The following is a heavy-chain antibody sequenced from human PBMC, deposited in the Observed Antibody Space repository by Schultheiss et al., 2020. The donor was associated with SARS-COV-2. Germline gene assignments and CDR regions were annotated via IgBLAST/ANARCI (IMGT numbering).Heavy chain of an antibody. V-gene: IGHV4-59*08. CDR3: ASATSSSWYGRYYYYGMDV. CDR1: GGSFSSHY. Sequence: SQTLSLTCTVSGGSFSSHYWSWIRQPPGKGLQWIGYIYYSGSTNYNPSLKSRVTISVDTSKNQFSLKLSSVTAADTAVYYCASATSSSWYGRYYYYGMDVWGQGTTVTVSS. J-gene: IGHJ6*02. CDR2: IYYSGST. D-gene: IGHD6-13*01.